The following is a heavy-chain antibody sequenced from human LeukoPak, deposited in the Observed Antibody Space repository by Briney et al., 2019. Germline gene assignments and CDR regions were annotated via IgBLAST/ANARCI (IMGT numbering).Heavy chain of an antibody. Sequence: PSETLSLTCTVSGGSISSSSYYWGWIRQPPGKGLEWIGSIYYSGSTYCNPSLKSRVTISVDTSKNQFSLKLSSVTAADTAVYYCARVGGYCSGGSCYGGDYFDYWGQGTLVTVSS. CDR3: ARVGGYCSGGSCYGGDYFDY. J-gene: IGHJ4*02. CDR1: GGSISSSSYY. V-gene: IGHV4-39*07. CDR2: IYYSGST. D-gene: IGHD2-15*01.